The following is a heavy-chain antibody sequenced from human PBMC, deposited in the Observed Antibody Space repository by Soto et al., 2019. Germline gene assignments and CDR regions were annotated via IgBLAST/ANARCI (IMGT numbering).Heavy chain of an antibody. J-gene: IGHJ4*02. Sequence: QVQLVQSGAEVKKPGASVKVSCKTSGYTFTSYDINWVRQAAGQGLEWMGWMNPNNGNTGYAQKLQGRVTMTRDTSISTAYLELSSLRSEDTAVYYCANNPAKTGEFEFWVQGSLVTVSS. CDR1: GYTFTSYD. D-gene: IGHD7-27*01. CDR2: MNPNNGNT. V-gene: IGHV1-8*01. CDR3: ANNPAKTGEFEF.